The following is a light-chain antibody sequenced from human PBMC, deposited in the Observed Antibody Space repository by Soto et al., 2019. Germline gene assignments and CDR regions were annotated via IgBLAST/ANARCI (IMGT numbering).Light chain of an antibody. CDR3: QQYNNWPPGT. CDR1: QSVSSN. V-gene: IGKV3-15*01. CDR2: GAS. J-gene: IGKJ1*01. Sequence: EIVMTQSPATLSVSPGERATLSCRASQSVSSNLAWYQQKPGQAPRLLIYGASTRATGIPARFSGSGSETDFTLPISSLQSEHFAIYYCQQYNNWPPGTFGQGTKVEIK.